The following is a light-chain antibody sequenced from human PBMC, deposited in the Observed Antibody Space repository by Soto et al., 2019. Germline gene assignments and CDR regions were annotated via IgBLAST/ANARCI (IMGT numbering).Light chain of an antibody. V-gene: IGKV3-11*01. Sequence: EIVLTQSPATLSLSPGERATFSCRASQSISTYLAWYQQKPGQAPRLLIYESSNRATGVPARFSGSGSGTDFTLTISSLEPEDFAVYYCQQRTRWPPAYTFGQGTKLDI. CDR3: QQRTRWPPAYT. CDR2: ESS. CDR1: QSISTY. J-gene: IGKJ2*01.